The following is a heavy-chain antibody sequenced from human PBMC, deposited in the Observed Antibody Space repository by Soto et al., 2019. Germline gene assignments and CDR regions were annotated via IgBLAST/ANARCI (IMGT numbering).Heavy chain of an antibody. V-gene: IGHV3-7*05. J-gene: IGHJ4*02. CDR1: EFTFSTYW. CDR2: IEQDGGEK. CDR3: AGWSGWESES. Sequence: EVQLVESGGGLVQPGGSLRLSCVLSEFTFSTYWMSWVRQAPGKGLEWVANIEQDGGEKNYLESVRGRFTISRDNAKKSLYLEMNSLRAEDTAVYYCAGWSGWESESWGQGTLVTVSS. D-gene: IGHD6-19*01.